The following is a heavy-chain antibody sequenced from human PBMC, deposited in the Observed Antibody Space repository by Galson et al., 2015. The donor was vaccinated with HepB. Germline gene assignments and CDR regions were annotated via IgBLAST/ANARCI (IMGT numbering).Heavy chain of an antibody. CDR2: ITGKDDSI. V-gene: IGHV3-23*01. J-gene: IGHJ5*01. D-gene: IGHD3-16*01. CDR3: AKGYGLFDS. CDR1: GFAFDSHA. Sequence: SLRLSCAASGFAFDSHAMSWVRQAPGRGLEWISGITGKDDSIFYADSVKGRFTVSKDNSNNMLFLQMNSLRAEDAGLYFCAKGYGLFDSWGQGILVTVSS.